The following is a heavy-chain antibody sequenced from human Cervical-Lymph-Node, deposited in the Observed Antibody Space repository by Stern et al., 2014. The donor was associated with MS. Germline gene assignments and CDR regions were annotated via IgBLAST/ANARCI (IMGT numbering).Heavy chain of an antibody. D-gene: IGHD4-11*01. CDR3: ARGVTAVTNYVPNWCFDL. J-gene: IGHJ2*01. CDR2: VYYSGIT. Sequence: QLQLQESGPGLVKPSETLSLTCTVSGASITNRDYWGWIRQPPGKGLEWIGSVYYSGITYYRPSLKSRPAISIDTSRTKFFLRLTSVTATDTAVYFCARGVTAVTNYVPNWCFDLWGRGTLVTVSS. CDR1: GASITNRDY. V-gene: IGHV4-39*02.